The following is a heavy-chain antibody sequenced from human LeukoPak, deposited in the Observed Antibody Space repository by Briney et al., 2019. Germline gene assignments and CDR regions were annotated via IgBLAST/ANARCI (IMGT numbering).Heavy chain of an antibody. CDR2: IYSGGST. CDR1: GFAVSSNY. V-gene: IGHV3-53*01. Sequence: GGSLRLSCAASGFAVSSNYMNWVRQAPGKGLEWVSVIYSGGSTYYADSVKGRFTISRDNAKNTLYLQMNSLRAEDTAVYYCARDSFLGDIVVVPAAMGYYFDYWGQGTLVTVSS. CDR3: ARDSFLGDIVVVPAAMGYYFDY. D-gene: IGHD2-2*01. J-gene: IGHJ4*02.